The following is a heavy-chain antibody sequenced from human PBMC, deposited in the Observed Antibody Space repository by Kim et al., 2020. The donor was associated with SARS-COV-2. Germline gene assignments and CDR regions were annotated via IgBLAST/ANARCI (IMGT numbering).Heavy chain of an antibody. V-gene: IGHV4-31*03. J-gene: IGHJ6*02. Sequence: SETLSLTCTVSGGSISSGGYYWSWIRQHPGKGLEWIGYIYYSGSTYYNPSLKSRVTISVDTSKNQFSLKLSSVTAADTAVYYCARDYYGSGSGNYFYYYGMDVWGQGTTVTVSS. CDR2: IYYSGST. D-gene: IGHD3-10*01. CDR3: ARDYYGSGSGNYFYYYGMDV. CDR1: GGSISSGGYY.